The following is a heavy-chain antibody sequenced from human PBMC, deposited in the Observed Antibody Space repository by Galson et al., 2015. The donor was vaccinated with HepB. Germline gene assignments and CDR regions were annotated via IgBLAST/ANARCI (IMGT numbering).Heavy chain of an antibody. CDR1: GYSFTSYW. CDR3: ARLPSRSGSYSNYQYYYYGMDV. J-gene: IGHJ6*02. D-gene: IGHD4-11*01. V-gene: IGHV5-10-1*01. CDR2: IDPSDSYT. Sequence: QSGAEVKKPGESLRISCKGSGYSFTSYWISWVRQMPGKGLEWMGRIDPSDSYTNYSPSFQGHVTISADKSISTAYLQWSSLKASDTAMYYCARLPSRSGSYSNYQYYYYGMDVWGQGTTVTVSS.